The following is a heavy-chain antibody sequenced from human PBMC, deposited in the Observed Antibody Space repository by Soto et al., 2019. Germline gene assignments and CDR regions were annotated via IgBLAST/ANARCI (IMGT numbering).Heavy chain of an antibody. CDR3: ARAISYGSGMQNYYYYYGMDV. D-gene: IGHD3-10*01. CDR2: IYHSGST. V-gene: IGHV4-4*02. Sequence: SETLSLTCAVSGGSISSSNWWSWVRQPPGKGLEWIGEIYHSGSTNYNPSLKSRVTISVDKSKNQFSLKLSSVTAADTAVYYCARAISYGSGMQNYYYYYGMDVWGQGTTVTVSS. CDR1: GGSISSSNW. J-gene: IGHJ6*02.